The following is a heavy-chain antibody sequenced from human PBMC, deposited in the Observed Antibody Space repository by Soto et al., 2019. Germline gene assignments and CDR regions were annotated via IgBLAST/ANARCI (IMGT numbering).Heavy chain of an antibody. CDR3: ARAGTRYSSSWYDY. D-gene: IGHD6-13*01. Sequence: PGGSLRLSCAASGFTFSSYAMHWVRQAPGKGLEWVAVISYDGSNKYYADSVKGRFTISRDNSENTLYLQMNSLRAEDTAVYYCARAGTRYSSSWYDYWGQGTLVTVSS. CDR1: GFTFSSYA. V-gene: IGHV3-30-3*01. J-gene: IGHJ4*02. CDR2: ISYDGSNK.